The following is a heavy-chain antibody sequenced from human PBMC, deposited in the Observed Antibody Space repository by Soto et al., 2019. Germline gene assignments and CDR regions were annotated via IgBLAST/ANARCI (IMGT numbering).Heavy chain of an antibody. J-gene: IGHJ4*02. Sequence: QVQLVQSGAEVKKPGASVKVSCKASGYTFTSYYMHWVRQAPGQGLEWMGIIITSGGSTSYAQKFQGKVPMTRDTSTTTVYMGLCSLSSDDTAVYSCARDNAPITAFGVVPPDCCGQGTLGIFSS. CDR1: GYTFTSYY. CDR3: ARDNAPITAFGVVPPDC. CDR2: IITSGGST. D-gene: IGHD3-3*01. V-gene: IGHV1-46*01.